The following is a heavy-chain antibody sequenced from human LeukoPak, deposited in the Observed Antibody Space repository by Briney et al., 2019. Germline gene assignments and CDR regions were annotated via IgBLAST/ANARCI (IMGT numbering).Heavy chain of an antibody. CDR1: GFTFSSFA. Sequence: GGSLRLSCEGSGFTFSSFAMTWVRQAPGKGLEWVSAISGGGGSTYYAESVKGRFTVSRDNSNNRVYLQMDSLRAEDTAVYYCAKGLDGDYYYYYMDVWGNGTTVIVSS. D-gene: IGHD5-24*01. V-gene: IGHV3-23*01. CDR3: AKGLDGDYYYYYMDV. CDR2: ISGGGGST. J-gene: IGHJ6*03.